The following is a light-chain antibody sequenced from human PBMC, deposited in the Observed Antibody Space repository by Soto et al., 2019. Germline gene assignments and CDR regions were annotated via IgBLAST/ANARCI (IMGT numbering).Light chain of an antibody. V-gene: IGLV1-47*01. CDR2: TNN. Sequence: QSVLTQPPSASATPGQRVTISCSGSNSNVGSSYVYWYRHLPGAAPKLLIYTNNQRPSGVPDRFSGSKSGTSASLAISGLRSEDEAEYYCAAWDESLSGYVFGTGTKVTAL. CDR3: AAWDESLSGYV. CDR1: NSNVGSSY. J-gene: IGLJ1*01.